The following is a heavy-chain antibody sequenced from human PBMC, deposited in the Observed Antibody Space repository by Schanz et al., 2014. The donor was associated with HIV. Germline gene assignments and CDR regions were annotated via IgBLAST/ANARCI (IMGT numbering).Heavy chain of an antibody. CDR3: VQDPEMDAITGYFPY. D-gene: IGHD3-16*01. Sequence: EVQLLESGGGLVQPGGSLRLSCAVSVSRFSFSDFAMSWVRQXXXTGIAWLSSLSARGGDTYYADSVKGRFTISRDNSMNTLFLQMNSLRAEDTAVYYCVQDPEMDAITGYFPYWGQGTLVTVSS. CDR2: LSARGGDT. V-gene: IGHV3-23*01. CDR1: VSRFSFSDFA. J-gene: IGHJ4*02.